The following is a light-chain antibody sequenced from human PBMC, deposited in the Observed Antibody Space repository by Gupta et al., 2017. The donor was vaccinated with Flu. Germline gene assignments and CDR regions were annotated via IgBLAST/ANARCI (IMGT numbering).Light chain of an antibody. CDR1: VSVGTS. J-gene: IGKJ4*02. Sequence: ILLTQSPATLPLSPGDTATLSCRASVSVGTSLAWYQQRPGQAPRLLIYTASNRATDIPASFSGSGSGTDFTLTISSLEPEDFAIYYCQQRSNWPLTFGGGTKVEIK. CDR2: TAS. V-gene: IGKV3-11*01. CDR3: QQRSNWPLT.